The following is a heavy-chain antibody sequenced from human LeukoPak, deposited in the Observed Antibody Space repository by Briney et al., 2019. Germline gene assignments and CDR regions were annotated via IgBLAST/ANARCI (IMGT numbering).Heavy chain of an antibody. V-gene: IGHV3-23*01. CDR2: ISDSGGAT. CDR3: AKRGVVIRVILVGFHKQAYYFDS. J-gene: IGHJ4*02. D-gene: IGHD3-22*01. Sequence: GGSLRLSCAASGFTFSDYYMSWIRQAPGKGLEWVAGISDSGGATNYADSVKGRFTISRDNRKNTLYLQMNSLRAEDMAVYFCAKRGVVIRVILVGFHKQAYYFDSWGQGALVTVSS. CDR1: GFTFSDYY.